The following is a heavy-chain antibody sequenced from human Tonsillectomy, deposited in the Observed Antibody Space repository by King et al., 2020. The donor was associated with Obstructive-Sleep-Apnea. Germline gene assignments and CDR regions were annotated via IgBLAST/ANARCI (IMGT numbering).Heavy chain of an antibody. D-gene: IGHD6-19*01. CDR1: GYTFTSYG. J-gene: IGHJ3*02. Sequence: QLVQSGAEVKKPGASVKVSCKASGYTFTSYGISWGRQAPGQGLEWMGGISAYNGNTNYAQKLQGRVTMTTDTSTSTAYMELRSLRSDDTAGYYCARVWEVAGQDAFDIWGQGTMVTVSS. V-gene: IGHV1-18*01. CDR2: ISAYNGNT. CDR3: ARVWEVAGQDAFDI.